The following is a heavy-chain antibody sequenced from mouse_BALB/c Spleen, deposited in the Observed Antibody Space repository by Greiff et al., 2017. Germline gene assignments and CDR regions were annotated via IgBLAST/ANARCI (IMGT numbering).Heavy chain of an antibody. CDR2: IWSGGST. Sequence: VQLQQSGPGLVQPSQCLSITCTVSGFSLTSYGVSWVRQSPGKGLEWLGVIWSGGSTDYNAAFISRLSISKDNSKSQVFFKMNRLQADDTAIYYCAKSSYGNYPFAYWGQGTLVTVSA. J-gene: IGHJ3*01. D-gene: IGHD2-10*01. V-gene: IGHV2-4-1*01. CDR3: AKSSYGNYPFAY. CDR1: GFSLTSYG.